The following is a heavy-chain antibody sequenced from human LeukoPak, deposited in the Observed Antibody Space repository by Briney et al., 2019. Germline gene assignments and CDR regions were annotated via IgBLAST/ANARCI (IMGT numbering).Heavy chain of an antibody. V-gene: IGHV3-7*03. CDR3: ARGVYCSGGSCYGYIDY. J-gene: IGHJ4*02. CDR2: IKSDESER. Sequence: GGSLRLSCVASGFTFSDYWMSWVRQAPGKGLEWVANIKSDESERFYLDSVKGRFTISRDNAKNSLYLQMNSLRAEDTALYHCARGVYCSGGSCYGYIDYWGQGTLVTVSS. D-gene: IGHD2-15*01. CDR1: GFTFSDYW.